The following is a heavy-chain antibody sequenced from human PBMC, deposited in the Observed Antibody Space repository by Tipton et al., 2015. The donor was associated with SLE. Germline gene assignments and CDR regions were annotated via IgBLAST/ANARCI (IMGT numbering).Heavy chain of an antibody. CDR2: FSYSGST. V-gene: IGHV4-59*01. CDR1: GGSINTYY. Sequence: TLSLTCTVSGGSINTYYWSWIRLPPGMGLEWVGYFSYSGSTNYNPSLKRRVTISLDTSKNQFSLKVSSVTAADTAVYYCARVQCTSTTCYTHDYWGQGTLVTVSS. D-gene: IGHD2-2*02. CDR3: ARVQCTSTTCYTHDY. J-gene: IGHJ4*02.